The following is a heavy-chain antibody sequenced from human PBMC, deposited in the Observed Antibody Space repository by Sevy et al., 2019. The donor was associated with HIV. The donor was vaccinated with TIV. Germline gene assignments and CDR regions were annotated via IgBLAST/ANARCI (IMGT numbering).Heavy chain of an antibody. CDR2: IYSGGST. J-gene: IGHJ6*03. D-gene: IGHD6-13*01. CDR3: ARSRQQLVLVYYYYYMDV. CDR1: GFTVSSNY. V-gene: IGHV3-53*01. Sequence: GGSLRLSCAASGFTVSSNYMSWVRQAPGKGLEWVSVIYSGGSTYYADSVEGRFTISRDNSKNTLYLQMNSLRAEDTAVYYCARSRQQLVLVYYYYYMDVWGKGTTVTVSS.